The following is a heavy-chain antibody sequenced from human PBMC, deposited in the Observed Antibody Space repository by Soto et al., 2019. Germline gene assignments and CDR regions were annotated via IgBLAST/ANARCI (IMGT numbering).Heavy chain of an antibody. CDR3: ARDRYGLDV. J-gene: IGHJ6*02. Sequence: SETLSLTCTVSGGSISGFYWGWIRQPPGKGLEWIGYIYYSGSTNYNPSLESRVTISVDTSKNQFSLKLTSLSAADTAVYFCARDRYGLDVWGQGTTVTVSS. CDR1: GGSISGFY. V-gene: IGHV4-59*12. CDR2: IYYSGST.